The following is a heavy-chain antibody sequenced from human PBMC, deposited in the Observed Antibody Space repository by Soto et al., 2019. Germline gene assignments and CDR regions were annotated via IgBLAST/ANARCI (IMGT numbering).Heavy chain of an antibody. D-gene: IGHD5-12*01. Sequence: SVKVSCKASGGTFSSYAISWVRQAPGQGLEWMGGIIPIFGTANYAQKFQGRVTITADESTSTAYMELSSLRSEDTAVYYCGREGWLHRAMDYWGQGTLVTVSS. CDR1: GGTFSSYA. CDR3: GREGWLHRAMDY. J-gene: IGHJ4*02. CDR2: IIPIFGTA. V-gene: IGHV1-69*13.